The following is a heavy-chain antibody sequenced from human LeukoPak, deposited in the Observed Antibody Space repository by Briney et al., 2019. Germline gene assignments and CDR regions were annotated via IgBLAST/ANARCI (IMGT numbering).Heavy chain of an antibody. D-gene: IGHD3-16*01. CDR1: GGSISSYY. J-gene: IGHJ5*02. Sequence: PSESLSLTCTVSGGSISSYYWSWVRQPAGKGLEWIGRIYSSGSPNYNPSLKSRVTMSVDTSKNQFSLKLSSVTAADTAVYYCARDPFGSSGSGFDPWGQGTLVTVSS. CDR2: IYSSGSP. CDR3: ARDPFGSSGSGFDP. V-gene: IGHV4-4*07.